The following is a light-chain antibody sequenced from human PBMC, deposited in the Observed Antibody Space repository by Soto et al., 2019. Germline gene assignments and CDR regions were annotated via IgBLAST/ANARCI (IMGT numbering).Light chain of an antibody. J-gene: IGLJ1*01. CDR3: ATWDSSLSGVV. CDR2: EDN. V-gene: IGLV1-51*02. CDR1: SSNIENNY. Sequence: QSVLTQPPSVSATPGQRVTISCSGSSSNIENNYVSWYQQLPGTAPNLLIYEDNKRPSGIPDRFSGSKSGTSGSLGITGLETEDEADYYCATWDSSLSGVVFGTGTKLTVL.